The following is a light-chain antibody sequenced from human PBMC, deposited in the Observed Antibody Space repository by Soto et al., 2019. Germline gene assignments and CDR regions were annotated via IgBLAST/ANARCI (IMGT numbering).Light chain of an antibody. CDR2: LGS. J-gene: IGKJ1*01. CDR3: MQALQAPWR. V-gene: IGKV2-28*01. CDR1: QSLLHSNGYNY. Sequence: DIVMTQSPLSLPVTPGEPASISCRSSQSLLHSNGYNYLDWYLQKPGQSPQILIYLGSNRASGVPDRFSGSGSGTDFTLRISRVEAEDVGVYYCMQALQAPWRFGQGTKGEIK.